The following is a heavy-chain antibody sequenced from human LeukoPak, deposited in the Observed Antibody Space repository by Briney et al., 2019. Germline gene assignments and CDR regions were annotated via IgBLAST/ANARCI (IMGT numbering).Heavy chain of an antibody. J-gene: IGHJ4*02. CDR1: GYSFTSYW. D-gene: IGHD5-18*01. CDR3: ARRDGESYGYQYYFDY. V-gene: IGHV5-51*01. Sequence: GESLKISCKGSGYSFTSYWSGWVRQMPGKGLEWMGIIYPGDSDTRYRPSFQGQVTISADKSISTAYLQWSSLKASDTAMYCCARRDGESYGYQYYFDYWGQGTLVTVSS. CDR2: IYPGDSDT.